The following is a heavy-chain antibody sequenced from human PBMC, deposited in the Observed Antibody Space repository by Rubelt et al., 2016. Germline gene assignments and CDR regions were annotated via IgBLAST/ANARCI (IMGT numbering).Heavy chain of an antibody. V-gene: IGHV4-34*01. CDR2: INHSGST. CDR1: GGSFSGYY. D-gene: IGHD6-19*01. J-gene: IGHJ6*03. CDR3: ARDRRDTSDWYNYYYYMDV. Sequence: VQLQPWGAGLLKPSETLSLTCAVYGGSFSGYYWSWIRQPPGKGLEWIGEINHSGSTHYHPSLQTRVTITVDTSKNQFSLKLGAGTASETAVYYCARDRRDTSDWYNYYYYMDVWGKGTTVTVSS.